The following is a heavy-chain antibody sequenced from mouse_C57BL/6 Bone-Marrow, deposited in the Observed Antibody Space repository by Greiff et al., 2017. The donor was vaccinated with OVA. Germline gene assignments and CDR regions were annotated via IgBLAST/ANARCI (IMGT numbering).Heavy chain of an antibody. D-gene: IGHD1-1*01. V-gene: IGHV7-3*01. J-gene: IGHJ1*03. CDR1: GFTFTDYY. CDR2: IRNKANGYTT. Sequence: EVHLVESGGGLVQPGGSLSLSCAASGFTFTDYYMSWVRQPPGQAREWLGFIRNKANGYTTEYSAAVKGRFTISRDNSQSILYLQMNALRAEDSATYYCARWDYYGSSNVKYFDVWGTGTTVTVYS. CDR3: ARWDYYGSSNVKYFDV.